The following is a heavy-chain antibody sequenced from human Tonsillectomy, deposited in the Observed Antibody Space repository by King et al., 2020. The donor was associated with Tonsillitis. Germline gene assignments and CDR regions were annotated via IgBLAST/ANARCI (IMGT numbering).Heavy chain of an antibody. D-gene: IGHD6-19*01. Sequence: VQLVESGGGLVQPGGSLRLSCAASGFTFSSYWMHWVRQAPGKGLVWVSRINSDGSSTSYADSVKGRFTISRDNAKNTLYLQMNSLRAEDTAVYYCAREHPSYSSWWKVGDYYYHGMDVWGQGTTVTVSS. J-gene: IGHJ6*02. CDR1: GFTFSSYW. CDR3: AREHPSYSSWWKVGDYYYHGMDV. V-gene: IGHV3-74*01. CDR2: INSDGSST.